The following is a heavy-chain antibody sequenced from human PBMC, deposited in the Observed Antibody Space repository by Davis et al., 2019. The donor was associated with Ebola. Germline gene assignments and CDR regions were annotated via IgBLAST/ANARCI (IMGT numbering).Heavy chain of an antibody. CDR1: GYTFTSYA. Sequence: ASVKVSCKASGYTFTSYAMHWVRQAPGQGLEWMGGIIPIFGTANYAQKFQGRVTITRDTSASTAYMELSSLRSEDTAVYYCARDSRWLPYDYWGQGTLVTVSS. V-gene: IGHV1-3*01. CDR2: IIPIFGTA. J-gene: IGHJ4*02. D-gene: IGHD6-19*01. CDR3: ARDSRWLPYDY.